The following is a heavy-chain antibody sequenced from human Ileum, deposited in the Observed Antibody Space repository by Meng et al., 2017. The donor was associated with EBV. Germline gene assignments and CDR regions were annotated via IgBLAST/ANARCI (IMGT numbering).Heavy chain of an antibody. J-gene: IGHJ4*02. D-gene: IGHD6-19*01. Sequence: QGYLVKSGCELRKPGASVKVSCKASGYTFRSHAMSWVRQAPGQGLEWMGWINSNTGNSTYAQGFTGRFVFSLDTSVSTAYLHINSLKTEDTAVYYCAREVGQGWYYFDYWGQGTLVTVSS. V-gene: IGHV7-4-1*02. CDR2: INSNTGNS. CDR1: GYTFRSHA. CDR3: AREVGQGWYYFDY.